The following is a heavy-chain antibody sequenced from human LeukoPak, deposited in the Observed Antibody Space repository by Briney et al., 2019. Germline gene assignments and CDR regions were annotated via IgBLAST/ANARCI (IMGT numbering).Heavy chain of an antibody. CDR2: IKQDGSEK. J-gene: IGHJ5*02. CDR1: GFTFSSYW. CDR3: AAIRYCSSTSCYLP. D-gene: IGHD2-2*01. Sequence: GGSLRLSCAASGFTFSSYWMSWVRQAPGKGLEWVANIKQDGSEKYYVDSVKGRFTISRDNAKNSLYLQMNSLRAEDTAVYYCAAIRYCSSTSCYLPWGQGTLVTVSS. V-gene: IGHV3-7*01.